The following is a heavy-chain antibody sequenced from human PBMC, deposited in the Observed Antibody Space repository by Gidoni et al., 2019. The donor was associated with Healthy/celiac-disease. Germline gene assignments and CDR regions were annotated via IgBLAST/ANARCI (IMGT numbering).Heavy chain of an antibody. Sequence: EVQLVESGGGWVQPGGSLRLSCAASGFTLSRHSMNWVRQAPGKGLDWVSYISSSSSTIYYADSVKSRFTISRDNAKNSLYLQMNSRRAEDTAVYYCARIGLIAAAGVYYYYGMDVWGQGTTVTVSS. CDR1: GFTLSRHS. D-gene: IGHD6-13*01. J-gene: IGHJ6*02. CDR2: ISSSSSTI. CDR3: ARIGLIAAAGVYYYYGMDV. V-gene: IGHV3-48*01.